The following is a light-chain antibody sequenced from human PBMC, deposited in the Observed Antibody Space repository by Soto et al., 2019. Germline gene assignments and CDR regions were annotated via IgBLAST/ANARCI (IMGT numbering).Light chain of an antibody. J-gene: IGKJ2*01. CDR2: AAS. CDR3: QQQGT. CDR1: RSLSSSY. Sequence: EIVLTQSPGTLSLSPGARATLSCRASRSLSSSYVVWYQQKPGQAPRLLIYAASSRATGIPDRFSGSGSATEYTLTISRLEPEDFEVYYCQQQGTFGQGTKLEIK. V-gene: IGKV3-20*01.